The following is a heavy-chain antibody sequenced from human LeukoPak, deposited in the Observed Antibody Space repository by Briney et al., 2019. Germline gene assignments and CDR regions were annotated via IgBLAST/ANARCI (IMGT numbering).Heavy chain of an antibody. CDR1: GFTFSSYA. CDR3: AKDERFLEWFRAPLYYYYGMDV. D-gene: IGHD3-3*01. J-gene: IGHJ6*02. CDR2: ISYDGSNK. V-gene: IGHV3-30*04. Sequence: GGSLRLSCAASGFTFSSYAMHWVRQAPGKGLEWVAVISYDGSNKYYADSVKGRFTISRDNSKNTLYLQMNSLRAEDTAVYYCAKDERFLEWFRAPLYYYYGMDVWGQGTTVTVSS.